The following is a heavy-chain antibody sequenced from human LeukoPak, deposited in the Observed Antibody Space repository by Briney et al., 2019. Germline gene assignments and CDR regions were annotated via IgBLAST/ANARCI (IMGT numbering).Heavy chain of an antibody. Sequence: SETLSLTCTVSGGSISRGTYYWSWIRQPAGKGLEWIGLLYSSVSSNYNPSLKSRVTISVDKSKNQFSLKLTSVTAADTAVYYCARDTGSRDGYYFDYWGQGTLVTVSS. V-gene: IGHV4-61*02. CDR3: ARDTGSRDGYYFDY. CDR1: GGSISRGTYY. CDR2: LYSSVSS. J-gene: IGHJ4*02. D-gene: IGHD5-24*01.